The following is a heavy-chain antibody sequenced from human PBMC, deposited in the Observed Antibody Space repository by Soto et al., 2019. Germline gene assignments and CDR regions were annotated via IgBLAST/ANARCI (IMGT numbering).Heavy chain of an antibody. Sequence: GSLRLSCAASGFTFSDYYMSWIRQAPGKGLEWVSYISSSSSYTNYADSVKGRFTISRDNAKNSLYLQMNSLRAEDTAVYYCARRYYYGSGGGYYYYGMDVWGQGTTVTVS. V-gene: IGHV3-11*03. D-gene: IGHD3-10*01. CDR3: ARRYYYGSGGGYYYYGMDV. CDR1: GFTFSDYY. CDR2: ISSSSSYT. J-gene: IGHJ6*02.